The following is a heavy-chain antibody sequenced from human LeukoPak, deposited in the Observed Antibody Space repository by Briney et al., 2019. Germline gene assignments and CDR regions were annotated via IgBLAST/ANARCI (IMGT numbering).Heavy chain of an antibody. V-gene: IGHV4-38-2*02. CDR2: IYHSGST. J-gene: IGHJ5*02. Sequence: SETLSLTCAVSGYSISSGYYWGWIRQPPGEGLEWIGSIYHSGSTYYNPSLKSRVTISVDTSKNQFSLKLSSVTAADTAVYYCARDSPLSSTKDNWFDPWGQGTLVTVSS. CDR3: ARDSPLSSTKDNWFDP. D-gene: IGHD2-2*01. CDR1: GYSISSGYY.